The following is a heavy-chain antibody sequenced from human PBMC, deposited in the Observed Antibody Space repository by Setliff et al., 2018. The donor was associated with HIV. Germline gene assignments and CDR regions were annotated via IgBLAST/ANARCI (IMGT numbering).Heavy chain of an antibody. D-gene: IGHD6-13*01. Sequence: SETLSLTCTVSGGSISSGSYYWSWIRQPAGKGLEWIGRIYTSGSTNYNPSLKSRVTISVDTSKNQFTLKASDTAIYYCARHRHTAAGTLDAFDIWGQGTVVTVSS. CDR2: IYTSGST. V-gene: IGHV4-61*02. CDR3: ARHRHTAAGTLDAFDI. J-gene: IGHJ3*02. CDR1: GGSISSGSYY.